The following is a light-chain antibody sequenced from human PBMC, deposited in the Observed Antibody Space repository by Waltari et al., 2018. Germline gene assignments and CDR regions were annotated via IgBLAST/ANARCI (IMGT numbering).Light chain of an antibody. CDR1: SGLNVANYR. CDR2: YKSDSDK. Sequence: QAVLTQPSSLSASPGASASLTCTLRSGLNVANYRIYWYQQKPGSPPQYLLRYKSDSDKQQGSGVPSRFSGSKDASANAGILLISGLQSEDEADYYCMIWRSGASEFGGGTKLTVL. CDR3: MIWRSGASE. V-gene: IGLV5-45*03. J-gene: IGLJ2*01.